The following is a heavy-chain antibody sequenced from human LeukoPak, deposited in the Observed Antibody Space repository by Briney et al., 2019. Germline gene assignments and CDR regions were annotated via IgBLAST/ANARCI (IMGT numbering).Heavy chain of an antibody. Sequence: YPSETLSLTCTVSGGSISSYYWSWIRQPPGKGLEWIGYIYYIGRTNYNPSLKSRVTISVDTSKNQFSLKLSSVTAADTAVYYCARDSEELVWFDRWGQGTLVTVSS. CDR3: ARDSEELVWFDR. CDR1: GGSISSYY. CDR2: IYYIGRT. D-gene: IGHD3-10*01. V-gene: IGHV4-59*12. J-gene: IGHJ5*02.